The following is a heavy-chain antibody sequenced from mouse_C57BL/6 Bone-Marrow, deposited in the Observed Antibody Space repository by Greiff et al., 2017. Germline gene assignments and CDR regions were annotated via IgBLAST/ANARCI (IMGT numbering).Heavy chain of an antibody. CDR1: GYTFTNYW. CDR3: ARRDDGYCDV. V-gene: IGHV1-63*01. J-gene: IGHJ1*03. D-gene: IGHD2-3*01. Sequence: QVQLQQSGAELVRPGTSVKMSCKASGYTFTNYWIGWAKQRPGHGLEWIGDIYPGGGYTNYNEKFKGKATLTADKSSSTAYMQFSSLTSEDSAIYYCARRDDGYCDVWGTGTTVTVSS. CDR2: IYPGGGYT.